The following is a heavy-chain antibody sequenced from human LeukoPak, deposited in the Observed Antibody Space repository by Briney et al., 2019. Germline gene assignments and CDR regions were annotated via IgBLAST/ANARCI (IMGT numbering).Heavy chain of an antibody. CDR1: GYTLTELS. J-gene: IGHJ5*02. CDR3: VVGSGRYS. CDR2: FDPEDGET. Sequence: ASVKVSCKVSGYTLTELSMHWVRQAPGKGLEWMGGFDPEDGETIYAQKLQGRVTMTTDTSTSTAYMELRSLRADDTAVYYCVVGSGRYSWGQGTLVTVSS. V-gene: IGHV1-24*01. D-gene: IGHD3-10*01.